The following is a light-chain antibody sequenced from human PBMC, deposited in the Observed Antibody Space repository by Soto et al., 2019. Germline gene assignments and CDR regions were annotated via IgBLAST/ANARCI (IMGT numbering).Light chain of an antibody. V-gene: IGKV3D-15*01. CDR1: ESVSGD. J-gene: IGKJ5*01. Sequence: EIVMKQSPATLSLSTGERVTLSCRASESVSGDLAWYQQRPGQAPRLLIYGTSTRATGIPARFSGSGSGTEFSLTISSLQSEDLAFYYCQQRSNWPITFGQGTRLEIK. CDR2: GTS. CDR3: QQRSNWPIT.